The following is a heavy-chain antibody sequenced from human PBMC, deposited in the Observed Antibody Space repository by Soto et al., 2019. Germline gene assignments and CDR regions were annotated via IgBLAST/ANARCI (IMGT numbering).Heavy chain of an antibody. Sequence: GGSLRLSCEASGFTFSNSWLSWVRQTPGKGLEWVANINRNGSDTCYEDSVRGRFTISRDNAKNSVSLQMNSLRVEDTALYYCARDEVGGFFEYWGQGSLVTVSS. CDR3: ARDEVGGFFEY. CDR2: INRNGSDT. J-gene: IGHJ4*02. CDR1: GFTFSNSW. V-gene: IGHV3-7*05.